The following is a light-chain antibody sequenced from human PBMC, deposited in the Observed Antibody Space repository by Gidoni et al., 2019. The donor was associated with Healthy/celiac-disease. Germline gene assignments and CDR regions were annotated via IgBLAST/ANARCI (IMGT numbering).Light chain of an antibody. Sequence: EIVLTQSTGTLSLSPGEKATLSCRASQSVSSSYSAWYQQKPGQAPRLLISVASSMATGIPDMFCGSWSVTDFTLTISRLVPEDFAVYYCQQYGNSPPLTFGGGTKVEIK. V-gene: IGKV3-20*01. CDR2: VAS. J-gene: IGKJ4*01. CDR3: QQYGNSPPLT. CDR1: QSVSSSY.